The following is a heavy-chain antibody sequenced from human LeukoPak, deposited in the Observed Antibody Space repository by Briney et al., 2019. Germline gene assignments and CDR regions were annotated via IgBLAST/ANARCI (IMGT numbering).Heavy chain of an antibody. V-gene: IGHV3-30*18. CDR2: ISYDGSNE. J-gene: IGHJ5*02. CDR1: GFTFSNYG. CDR3: AKGGQQVVRWWFDP. Sequence: PGTSLRLSCAASGFTFSNYGMHWVRQAPAKGLEWVAVISYDGSNEYYADSVKGRFTISRDNPKNTLYLQMNSLRAEDTAVYYCAKGGQQVVRWWFDPWGQGTLVTVSS. D-gene: IGHD6-13*01.